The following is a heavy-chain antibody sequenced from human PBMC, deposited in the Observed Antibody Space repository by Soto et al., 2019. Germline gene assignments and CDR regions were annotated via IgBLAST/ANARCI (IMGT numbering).Heavy chain of an antibody. Sequence: PGGSLRLSCAASGFTFSSYAMHWVRQAPGKGLEWVAVISYDGSNKYYADSVKGRFTISRDNSKNTLYLQMNSLRAEDTAVYFCARDSSGLYRPHDAFDIWGQGTMVTVS. D-gene: IGHD2-2*02. J-gene: IGHJ3*02. CDR1: GFTFSSYA. CDR3: ARDSSGLYRPHDAFDI. CDR2: ISYDGSNK. V-gene: IGHV3-30-3*01.